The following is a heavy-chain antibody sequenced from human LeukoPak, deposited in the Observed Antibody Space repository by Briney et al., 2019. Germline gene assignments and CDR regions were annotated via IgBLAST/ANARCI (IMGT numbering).Heavy chain of an antibody. V-gene: IGHV1-8*02. D-gene: IGHD3-10*01. J-gene: IGHJ6*03. Sequence: ASVKVSCKASGYTFTGYYMHWVRQAPGQGLEWMGWMNPNSGNTGYAQKFQGRVTMTRNTSISTAYMELSSLRSEDTAVYYCARGVITMVRGGYYYMDVWGKGTTVTISS. CDR3: ARGVITMVRGGYYYMDV. CDR1: GYTFTGYY. CDR2: MNPNSGNT.